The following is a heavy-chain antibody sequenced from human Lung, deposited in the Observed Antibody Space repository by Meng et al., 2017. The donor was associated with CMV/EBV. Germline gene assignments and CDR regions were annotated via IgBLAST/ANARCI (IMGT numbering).Heavy chain of an antibody. Sequence: GESLKISCTASGFSFGDYAMNWVRQAPGKGLEWVGFIRSKGYGGTREYAASVKGRFTISRDDSKTIAYLQMNSLKTEDTAVYYCTRGGTIFGMVTSFDYWGQGTLVTFSS. V-gene: IGHV3-49*04. CDR1: GFSFGDYA. CDR2: IRSKGYGGTR. CDR3: TRGGTIFGMVTSFDY. J-gene: IGHJ4*02. D-gene: IGHD3-3*01.